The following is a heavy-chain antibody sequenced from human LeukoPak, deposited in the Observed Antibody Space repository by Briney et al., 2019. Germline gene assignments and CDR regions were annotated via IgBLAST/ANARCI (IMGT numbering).Heavy chain of an antibody. Sequence: GGSLRLSCAASGLTFSRYSINWVRQAPGKGLEWVSSISGDGNYIYYADSMKGRFTISRDNSRNTLYLQMNSLSAEDTAVYYCARDRVNWNDVGGLSDYWGQGTLVTVSS. CDR1: GLTFSRYS. CDR3: ARDRVNWNDVGGLSDY. J-gene: IGHJ4*02. CDR2: ISGDGNYI. D-gene: IGHD1-1*01. V-gene: IGHV3-21*04.